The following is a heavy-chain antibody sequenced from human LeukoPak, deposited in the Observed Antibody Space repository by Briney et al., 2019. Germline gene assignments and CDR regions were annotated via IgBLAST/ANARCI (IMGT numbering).Heavy chain of an antibody. CDR1: GGSISSGSYY. V-gene: IGHV4-61*02. D-gene: IGHD3-10*01. J-gene: IGHJ3*02. CDR3: ARSGKLEAAFDI. Sequence: PSETLSLTCTVSGGSISSGSYYWSWIRQPAGKGLEWFGRIYTSGSTNYNPSLKSRVTISVDTSKNQFSLKLSSVTAADTAVYYCARSGKLEAAFDIWGQGTMVTVSS. CDR2: IYTSGST.